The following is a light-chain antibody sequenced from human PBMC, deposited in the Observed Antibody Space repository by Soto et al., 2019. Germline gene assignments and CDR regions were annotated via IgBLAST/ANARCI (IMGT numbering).Light chain of an antibody. CDR3: GSGDSSLSAYV. Sequence: QSVLTQPPSVSAAPGQKVTISCSGSSSNIGGNSVSWYQQLPGTAPKLLIYDDNKRPSGIPDRFSGSKSGTSATLGITGFHXGDEADYYCGSGDSSLSAYVFGTGTKVTV. V-gene: IGLV1-51*01. CDR1: SSNIGGNS. J-gene: IGLJ1*01. CDR2: DDN.